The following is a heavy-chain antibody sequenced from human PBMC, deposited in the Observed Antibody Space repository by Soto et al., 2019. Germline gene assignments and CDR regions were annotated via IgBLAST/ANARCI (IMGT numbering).Heavy chain of an antibody. CDR1: GGSISSSSYY. V-gene: IGHV4-39*01. CDR3: ARHPYGDYVGEFDY. Sequence: QLQLQESGPGLVKPSETLSLTCTVSGGSISSSSYYWGWIRQPPGKGLEWIGSIYYSGSTYYNPSLKSRVTISVDTSKNQFSLKLSSVTAADTAVYYCARHPYGDYVGEFDYWGQGTLVTVSS. CDR2: IYYSGST. J-gene: IGHJ4*02. D-gene: IGHD4-17*01.